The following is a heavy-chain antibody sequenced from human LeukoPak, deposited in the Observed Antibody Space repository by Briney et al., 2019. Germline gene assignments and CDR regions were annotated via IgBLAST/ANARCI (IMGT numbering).Heavy chain of an antibody. CDR3: AKDIGWVLRSSGWFDY. Sequence: PGGSLRLSCAASGFTFSSYGMHWVRQAPGKGLEWVAVISYDGSNKYYADSVKGRFTISRDNSKNTLYLQMNSLRAEDTAVYYCAKDIGWVLRSSGWFDYWGQGTLVTVSS. CDR1: GFTFSSYG. J-gene: IGHJ4*02. D-gene: IGHD6-19*01. V-gene: IGHV3-30*18. CDR2: ISYDGSNK.